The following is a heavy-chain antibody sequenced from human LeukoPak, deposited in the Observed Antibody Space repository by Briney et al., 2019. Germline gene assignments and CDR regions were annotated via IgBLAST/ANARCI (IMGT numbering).Heavy chain of an antibody. D-gene: IGHD6-19*01. Sequence: VASVKVSCKASGYSVISYGIHWVRQAPGQRLEWVGWINAGNGNTEYAQRFQGRVTITSDRSASTFARTSYMELSSLRSTDTAVYYCARGLAVADFGSPLWAFDVWGQGTKVTDSS. CDR1: GYSVISYG. CDR2: INAGNGNT. V-gene: IGHV1-3*01. CDR3: ARGLAVADFGSPLWAFDV. J-gene: IGHJ3*01.